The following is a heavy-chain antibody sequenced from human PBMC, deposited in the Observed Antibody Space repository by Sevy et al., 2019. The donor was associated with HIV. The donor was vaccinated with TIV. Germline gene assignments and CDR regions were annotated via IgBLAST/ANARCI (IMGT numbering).Heavy chain of an antibody. CDR2: IYYSGGT. V-gene: IGHV4-39*01. J-gene: IGHJ4*02. CDR1: GGSISSSSYY. D-gene: IGHD1-1*01. CDR3: ARRSWTTSTPGDY. Sequence: SETLSLTCTVSGGSISSSSYYWGWIRQPPGKGLEWIGSIYYSGGTYYNPSLKSRVTISVDTSKNQFSLKLSSVTAADTAVYYCARRSWTTSTPGDYWGQRTLVTVSS.